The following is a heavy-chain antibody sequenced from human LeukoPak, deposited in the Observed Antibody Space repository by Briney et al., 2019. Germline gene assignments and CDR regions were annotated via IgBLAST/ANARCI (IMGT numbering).Heavy chain of an antibody. CDR2: IYYSGST. J-gene: IGHJ4*02. V-gene: IGHV4-59*01. CDR1: GGSISSYY. Sequence: SETLSLTCTVSGGSISSYYWSWIRQPPGKGLEWIGYIYYSGSTNYNPSLKSRVTISVDTSKDQFSLKLSSVTAADTAVYYCARDAGSTSYSDYWGQGTLVTVSS. D-gene: IGHD2-2*01. CDR3: ARDAGSTSYSDY.